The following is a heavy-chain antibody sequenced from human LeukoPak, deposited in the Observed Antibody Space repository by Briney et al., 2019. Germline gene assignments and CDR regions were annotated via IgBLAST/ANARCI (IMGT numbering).Heavy chain of an antibody. CDR2: ISYDGSNK. CDR3: AKDRGLSGIDYGDDDYYDGMDV. Sequence: PAGGSLRLSCAASGFTFIDSGMNWVRQAPGKGLEWVAVISYDGSNKYYADSVKGRFTISRDNSKNTLYLQMNSLRAEDTAVYYCAKDRGLSGIDYGDDDYYDGMDVWGQGTTVTVSS. V-gene: IGHV3-30*19. D-gene: IGHD4-17*01. CDR1: GFTFIDSG. J-gene: IGHJ6*02.